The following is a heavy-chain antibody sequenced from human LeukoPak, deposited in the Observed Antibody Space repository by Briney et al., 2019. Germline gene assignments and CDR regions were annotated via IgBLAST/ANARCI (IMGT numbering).Heavy chain of an antibody. CDR3: ASVGYIYGYSYFDY. CDR1: GGSISSNSYY. D-gene: IGHD5-18*01. Sequence: SETLSLTCTVSGGSISSNSYYWGWIRQPPGKGLEWIGSVSYSGSTYYSPSLKSRVTISLDTSKNQFSLKLTSMTAADTAVYYCASVGYIYGYSYFDYWGQGTLVTVSS. V-gene: IGHV4-39*07. CDR2: VSYSGST. J-gene: IGHJ4*02.